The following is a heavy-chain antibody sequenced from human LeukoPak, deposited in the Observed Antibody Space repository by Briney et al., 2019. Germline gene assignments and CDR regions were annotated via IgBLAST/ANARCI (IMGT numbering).Heavy chain of an antibody. V-gene: IGHV3-30*18. CDR1: GFTFSSYG. CDR3: AKDPGY. CDR2: ISYDGSNK. Sequence: LAGRSLRLSCAASGFTFSSYGMHWVRQAPGKGLEWVAVISYDGSNKYYADSVKGRFTISRDNSKNTLYLQMNSLRAEDTAVYYCAKDPGYWGQGTLVTASS. J-gene: IGHJ4*02.